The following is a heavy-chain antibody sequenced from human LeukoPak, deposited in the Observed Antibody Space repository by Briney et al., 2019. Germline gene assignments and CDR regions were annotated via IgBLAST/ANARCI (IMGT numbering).Heavy chain of an antibody. CDR3: ARDFSRYCSGGSCYSDMGY. D-gene: IGHD2-15*01. Sequence: SVKVSCKASGGTFSSYAISWVRQAPGQGLEWMGGIIPIFGTANYAQKFQGRVTITTDESTSTAYMELSSLRSEDTAVYYCARDFSRYCSGGSCYSDMGYWGQRTLVTVSS. V-gene: IGHV1-69*05. CDR2: IIPIFGTA. J-gene: IGHJ4*02. CDR1: GGTFSSYA.